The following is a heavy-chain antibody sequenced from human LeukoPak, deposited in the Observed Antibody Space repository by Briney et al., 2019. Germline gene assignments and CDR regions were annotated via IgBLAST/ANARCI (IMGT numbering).Heavy chain of an antibody. J-gene: IGHJ4*02. V-gene: IGHV3-15*01. CDR3: TSDLRWELGPPEY. CDR2: IKSKTEGGTT. Sequence: PGGSLRLSCAASGFTFTNARMSWVRQAPGKGLEWVGRIKSKTEGGTTDYAAPVKGRFTISRDDSKNTLYLQMNSLKTEDTAIYYCTSDLRWELGPPEYWGQGTLVTVSS. D-gene: IGHD1-26*01. CDR1: GFTFTNAR.